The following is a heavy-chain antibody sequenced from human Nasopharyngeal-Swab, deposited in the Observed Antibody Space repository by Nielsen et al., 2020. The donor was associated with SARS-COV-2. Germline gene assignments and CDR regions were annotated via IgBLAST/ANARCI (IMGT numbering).Heavy chain of an antibody. V-gene: IGHV1-46*01. CDR2: INPSGGST. J-gene: IGHJ5*02. D-gene: IGHD1-14*01. Sequence: PSVKVSCKASGYTFTSYYMHWVRQAPGQGLEWMGIINPSGGSTSYAQKFQGRVTMTRDTSTSTVYMELSSLRSEDTAVYYCARDLEGIHPGPWGQGTLVTVSS. CDR3: ARDLEGIHPGP. CDR1: GYTFTSYY.